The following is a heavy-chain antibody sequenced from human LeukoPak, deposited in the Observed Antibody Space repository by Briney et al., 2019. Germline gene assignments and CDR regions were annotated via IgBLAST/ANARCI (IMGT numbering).Heavy chain of an antibody. V-gene: IGHV3-7*01. CDR3: ARDLEMATIDY. D-gene: IGHD5-24*01. CDR2: IKPDGSEK. Sequence: GGSLRLSCAASEFTFSRHWMNWVRQAPGKGLEWVANIKPDGSEKYYVDSVKGRFTISRDNARNSLYLQMNSLRAEDTAVYYCARDLEMATIDYWGQGTLVTVSS. J-gene: IGHJ4*02. CDR1: EFTFSRHW.